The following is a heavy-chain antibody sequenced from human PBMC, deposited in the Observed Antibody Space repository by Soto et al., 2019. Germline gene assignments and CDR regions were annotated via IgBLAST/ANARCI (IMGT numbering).Heavy chain of an antibody. J-gene: IGHJ4*02. CDR2: ISGSGSST. CDR1: GFTFSSYG. D-gene: IGHD5-12*01. Sequence: GGSLRLSCVASGFTFSSYGMIWVRQAPGKGQEWLSSISGSGSSTYYADSLKGRFTISRDNSKSTLFLQMDSLRAGDTAVYYCAKATGYNVYASTYFDDWGQGTLVTVSS. V-gene: IGHV3-23*01. CDR3: AKATGYNVYASTYFDD.